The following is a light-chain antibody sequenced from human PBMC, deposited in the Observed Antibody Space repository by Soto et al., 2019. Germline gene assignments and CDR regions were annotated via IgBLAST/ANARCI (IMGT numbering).Light chain of an antibody. CDR3: QQANSFPFT. V-gene: IGKV1-12*01. J-gene: IGKJ3*01. CDR1: QVIGSW. CDR2: EAS. Sequence: DIQMTQSPSSVSASVGDRVTITCRASQVIGSWLAWYQQKPGKSPELLIYEASNLQSGVPSRFSGSGSGTAFTLTITSLQPEDLGPYYCQQANSFPFTFGPGTKVDIK.